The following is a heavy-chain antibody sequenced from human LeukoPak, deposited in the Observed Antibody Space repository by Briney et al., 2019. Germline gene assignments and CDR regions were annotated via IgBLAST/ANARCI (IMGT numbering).Heavy chain of an antibody. CDR2: IYYSGST. J-gene: IGHJ4*02. D-gene: IGHD5-12*01. V-gene: IGHV4-61*05. CDR1: GGSISSSSYY. Sequence: SETLSLTCTVSGGSISSSSYYWGWIRQPPGKGLEWIGYIYYSGSTNYNPSLKSRVTISVDTSKNQFSLRLSSVTAADTAVYYCARVTGYMVEDYFDYWVQGTLVTVSS. CDR3: ARVTGYMVEDYFDY.